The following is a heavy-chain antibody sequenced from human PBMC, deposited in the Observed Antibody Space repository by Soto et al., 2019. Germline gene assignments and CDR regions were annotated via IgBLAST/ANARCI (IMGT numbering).Heavy chain of an antibody. CDR2: IYYRGTT. J-gene: IGHJ4*02. D-gene: IGHD1-26*01. CDR3: ARFSGNYHVGYFFDY. CDR1: GGYISSSSYY. Sequence: QLQLQESGPRLVKPSETLSLTCAVSGGYISSSSYYWGWIRQPPGKGLEWIGNIYYRGTTYFNPSLKSRVTVSVATSKNQFSLTLSSVTAADTAVYYCARFSGNYHVGYFFDYWGQGTLVTVSS. V-gene: IGHV4-39*01.